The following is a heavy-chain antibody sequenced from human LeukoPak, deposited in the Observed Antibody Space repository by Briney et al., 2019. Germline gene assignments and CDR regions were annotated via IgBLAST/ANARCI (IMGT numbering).Heavy chain of an antibody. D-gene: IGHD5-12*01. CDR1: GGTFSSYA. CDR2: IIPIFGTA. Sequence: SVKVSCKASGGTFSSYAISWVRQAPGQGLEWRGGIIPIFGTANYAQKFQGRVTITADESTSTAYMELSSLRSEDTAVYYCASRYSGYDHAFDIWGQGTMVTVSS. V-gene: IGHV1-69*01. J-gene: IGHJ3*02. CDR3: ASRYSGYDHAFDI.